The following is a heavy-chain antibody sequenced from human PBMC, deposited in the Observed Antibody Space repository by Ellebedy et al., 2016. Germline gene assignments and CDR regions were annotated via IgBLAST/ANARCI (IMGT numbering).Heavy chain of an antibody. CDR2: IYPTDSDT. CDR3: ARRVGATTEHAFDI. J-gene: IGHJ3*02. CDR1: GYSFTSYW. V-gene: IGHV5-51*01. D-gene: IGHD1-26*01. Sequence: GESLKISCKTSGYSFTSYWIGWVRQMPGKGLEWMGVIYPTDSDTRYSPSFQGQVTISADKSISTAYLQWSSLKAADTAMYYCARRVGATTEHAFDIWGQGTMVTVSS.